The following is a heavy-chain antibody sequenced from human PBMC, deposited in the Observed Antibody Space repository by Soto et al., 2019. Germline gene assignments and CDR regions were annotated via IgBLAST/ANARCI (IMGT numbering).Heavy chain of an antibody. CDR2: IGTAGDT. D-gene: IGHD3-10*01. CDR3: AREQWFNAFDI. V-gene: IGHV3-13*01. CDR1: GFTFSSYD. Sequence: GGSLRLSCAASGFTFSSYDMHWGRQATGKGLEWVSAIGTAGDTYYPGSVKGRFTISRENAKNSLYRQMSSLRAGDTAVYYCAREQWFNAFDIWGQWTMVTVS. J-gene: IGHJ3*02.